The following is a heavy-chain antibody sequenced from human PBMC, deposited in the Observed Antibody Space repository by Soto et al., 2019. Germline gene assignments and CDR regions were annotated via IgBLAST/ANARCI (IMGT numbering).Heavy chain of an antibody. D-gene: IGHD5-12*01. CDR1: GGSISSGGYS. CDR3: ARGSYGGYPHNWFDP. Sequence: PSETLSLTCTVSGGSISSGGYSWSWIRQPPGKGLEWIGYIYYSGSTNYNPSLKSRVTISVDTSKNQFSLKLSSVTAADTAVYYCARGSYGGYPHNWFDPWGQGTLVTVSS. V-gene: IGHV4-61*08. CDR2: IYYSGST. J-gene: IGHJ5*02.